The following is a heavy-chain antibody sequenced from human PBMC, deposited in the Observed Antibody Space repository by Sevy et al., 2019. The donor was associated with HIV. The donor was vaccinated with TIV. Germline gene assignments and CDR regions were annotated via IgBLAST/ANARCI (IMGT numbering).Heavy chain of an antibody. D-gene: IGHD2-2*01. CDR3: ARDGYCSSTSCYSPVYYYYYGMDV. J-gene: IGHJ6*02. CDR1: GFTFSSYS. V-gene: IGHV3-21*01. Sequence: GGSLRLSCAASGFTFSSYSMNWVRQAPGKGLEWVSSISSSSSYIYYAGSVKGRFTISRDNAKNSLYLQMNSLRAEDTAVYYCARDGYCSSTSCYSPVYYYYYGMDVWGQGTTVTVSS. CDR2: ISSSSSYI.